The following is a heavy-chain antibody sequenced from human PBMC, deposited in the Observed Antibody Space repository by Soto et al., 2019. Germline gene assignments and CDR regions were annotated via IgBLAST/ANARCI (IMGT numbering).Heavy chain of an antibody. CDR3: ARCGLIRGVLYY. V-gene: IGHV4-34*01. Sequence: QVQLQQWGAGLLKPSETLSLTCAVYDGSSNNYYWSWIRQPPGKGLEWIGEINHSGSTNYNASLKGRVTISEDTSKKQFSLELRFVTAADTAVYYCARCGLIRGVLYYWGQGTLVTVSS. D-gene: IGHD3-10*01. CDR1: DGSSNNYY. CDR2: INHSGST. J-gene: IGHJ4*02.